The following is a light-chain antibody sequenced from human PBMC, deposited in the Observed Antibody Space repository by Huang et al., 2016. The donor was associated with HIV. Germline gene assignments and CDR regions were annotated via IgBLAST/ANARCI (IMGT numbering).Light chain of an antibody. CDR1: QDISNY. V-gene: IGKV1-33*01. CDR3: QHFDNLALT. Sequence: DIQMTQSPSSLSASVGDRVTITCQASQDISNYLHWYQQKPGKAPKLLIYDASNLETGVPSRFSGSGSGTDFTFTISSLQPEDIATYYCQHFDNLALTFGGGTKVQIK. CDR2: DAS. J-gene: IGKJ4*01.